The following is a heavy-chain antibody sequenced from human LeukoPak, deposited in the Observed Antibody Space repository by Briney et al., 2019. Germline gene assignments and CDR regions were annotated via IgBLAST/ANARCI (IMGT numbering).Heavy chain of an antibody. J-gene: IGHJ6*02. CDR2: IITIFGTA. CDR1: GGTFSSYA. V-gene: IGHV1-69*13. CDR3: ARAPVGGRWIVVVITGPYYYYGMDV. Sequence: SVKVSCKASGGTFSSYAISWVRQAPGQGLEWMGGIITIFGTANYAQKFQGRVTITADESTSTAYMELSSLRSEDTAVYYCARAPVGGRWIVVVITGPYYYYGMDVWGQGTTVTVS. D-gene: IGHD3-22*01.